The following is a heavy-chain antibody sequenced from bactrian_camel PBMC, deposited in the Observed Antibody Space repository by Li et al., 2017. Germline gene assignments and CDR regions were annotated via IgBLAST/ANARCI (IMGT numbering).Heavy chain of an antibody. D-gene: IGHD7*01. CDR1: GFTFSNYL. CDR2: IDRGGSDT. J-gene: IGHJ4*01. Sequence: VQLVESGGGLVQPGGSLRLSCAASGFTFSNYLMHWVRQAPGKGLEWVSGIDRGGSDTYYADSVKGRFTISRDNAKSMLYLQMNRLKPEDTARYYCVSKVVARRFDGPGQGTQVTVS. V-gene: IGHV3S6*01.